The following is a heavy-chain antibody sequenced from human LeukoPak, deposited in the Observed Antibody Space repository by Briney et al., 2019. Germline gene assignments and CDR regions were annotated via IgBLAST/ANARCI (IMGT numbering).Heavy chain of an antibody. CDR2: IYYTGST. J-gene: IGHJ4*02. D-gene: IGHD1-1*01. Sequence: SETLSLTCTVSGGSISSFYWSWIRQPPGKGLEWIGFIYYTGSTDYNPSLKSRVTTSVDTSKNQFSLKLSSVTAADTAVYYCARHKEESGAYRPNDYWGQGTLVTVPS. CDR3: ARHKEESGAYRPNDY. CDR1: GGSISSFY. V-gene: IGHV4-59*08.